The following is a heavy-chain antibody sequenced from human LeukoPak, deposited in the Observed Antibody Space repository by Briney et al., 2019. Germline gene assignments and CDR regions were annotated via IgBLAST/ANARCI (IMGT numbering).Heavy chain of an antibody. CDR2: INPNSGGT. CDR3: ARNKVATIDYYYYMDV. Sequence: GASVKVSCKASGYTLTGYYMHWVRQAPGQGLEWMGWINPNSGGTNYAQKFQGRVTMTRDTSISTAYMELSRLRSDDTAVYYCARNKVATIDYYYYMDVWGKGTTVTVSS. CDR1: GYTLTGYY. V-gene: IGHV1-2*02. D-gene: IGHD5-12*01. J-gene: IGHJ6*03.